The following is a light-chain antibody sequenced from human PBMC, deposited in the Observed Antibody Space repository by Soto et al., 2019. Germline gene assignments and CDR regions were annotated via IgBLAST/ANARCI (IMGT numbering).Light chain of an antibody. J-gene: IGLJ2*01. CDR2: DVV. CDR3: AAWDDSLRAPV. Sequence: QSALTQPRSVSGSPGQSVTISCTGTANDVGAYNYVSWYQQHPGRAPKLMIYDVVRWPSGVPDRFSGSKSGTSASLAISGVRSEDEADYFCAAWDDSLRAPVFGGGTKLTVL. CDR1: ANDVGAYNY. V-gene: IGLV2-11*01.